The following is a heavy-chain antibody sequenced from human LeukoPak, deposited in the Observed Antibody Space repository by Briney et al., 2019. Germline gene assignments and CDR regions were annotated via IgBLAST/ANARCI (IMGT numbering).Heavy chain of an antibody. CDR3: ARDYTVVTSDFDY. D-gene: IGHD4-23*01. J-gene: IGHJ4*02. Sequence: GGSLRLSCAASGFTFSSYSMNWVRQAPGKGLEWVSSISSSSSYIYYADSVKGRFTISRDNAKNSLYLQMNSLRAKDTAVYYCARDYTVVTSDFDYWGQGTLVTVSS. CDR1: GFTFSSYS. CDR2: ISSSSSYI. V-gene: IGHV3-21*01.